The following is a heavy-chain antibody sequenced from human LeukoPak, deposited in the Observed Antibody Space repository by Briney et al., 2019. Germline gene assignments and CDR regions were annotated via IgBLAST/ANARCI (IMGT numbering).Heavy chain of an antibody. D-gene: IGHD3-22*01. V-gene: IGHV4-38-2*02. J-gene: IGHJ3*02. CDR3: AKDSTGHYYMNAFDI. CDR1: GYSISSGYY. CDR2: IYHSGST. Sequence: SETLSLTCTVSGYSISSGYYWGWIRQPPGKGLEWIGSIYHSGSTYYNPSLKSRVTISVDTSKNQFSLKLSSVTAADTAVYYCAKDSTGHYYMNAFDIWGQGTMVTVSS.